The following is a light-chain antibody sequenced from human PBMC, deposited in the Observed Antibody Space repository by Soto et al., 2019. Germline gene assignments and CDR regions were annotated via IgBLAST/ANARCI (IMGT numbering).Light chain of an antibody. CDR3: SSYTSSSRVV. V-gene: IGLV2-14*01. CDR2: DVS. J-gene: IGLJ2*01. Sequence: QSVLTQPASVSGSPGQSITISCTGISSDVGGYNYVSWYQQHPGKAPKLMIYDVSNRPSGVSNRFSGSKSGNTASLTISGLQAEDEADYYCSSYTSSSRVVFGGGTKVTVL. CDR1: SSDVGGYNY.